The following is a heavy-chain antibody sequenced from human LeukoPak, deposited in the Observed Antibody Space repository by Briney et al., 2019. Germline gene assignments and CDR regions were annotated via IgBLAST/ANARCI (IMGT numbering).Heavy chain of an antibody. V-gene: IGHV4-39*07. CDR3: ARVSDSRYYFDY. CDR1: GGSISSSSYH. J-gene: IGHJ4*02. Sequence: SSETLSLTCTVSGGSISSSSYHWGWIRQPPGKGLEWIGTIYYSGTTYYNPSLKSRVTISVDASKNQFSLKVSSVTAADTAVYYCARVSDSRYYFDYWGQGTLVTVSS. CDR2: IYYSGTT. D-gene: IGHD3-22*01.